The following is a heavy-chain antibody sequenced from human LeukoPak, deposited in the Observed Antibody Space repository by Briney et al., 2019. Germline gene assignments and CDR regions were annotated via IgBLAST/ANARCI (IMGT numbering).Heavy chain of an antibody. D-gene: IGHD1-26*01. Sequence: PSETLSLTCAVYGGSFSGYYWSWIRQPAGKGLEWIGRIYTSGSTNYNPSLKSRVTMSVDTSKNQFSLKLSSVTAADTAVYYCARGRYSGSYFGGYYYYMDVWGKGTTVTVSS. V-gene: IGHV4-59*10. CDR3: ARGRYSGSYFGGYYYYMDV. J-gene: IGHJ6*03. CDR1: GGSFSGYY. CDR2: IYTSGST.